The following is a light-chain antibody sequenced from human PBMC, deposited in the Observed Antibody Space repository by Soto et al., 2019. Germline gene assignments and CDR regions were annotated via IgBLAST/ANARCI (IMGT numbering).Light chain of an antibody. CDR2: TSG. V-gene: IGKV1-39*01. Sequence: IHMTQSPSSLSASVGDRVTITCRASQRITTYLNWYQQKPGEAPKLLISTSGTLQRGVPSRFTGSGSGTDFTRTITGRQPADFATYFCQQTYNTPYTFGQGTKLEIK. CDR3: QQTYNTPYT. J-gene: IGKJ2*01. CDR1: QRITTY.